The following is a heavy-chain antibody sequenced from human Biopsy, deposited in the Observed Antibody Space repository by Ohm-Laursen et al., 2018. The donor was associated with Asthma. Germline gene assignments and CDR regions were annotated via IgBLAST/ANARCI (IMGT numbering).Heavy chain of an antibody. D-gene: IGHD6-19*01. CDR1: GFTFSDYY. J-gene: IGHJ4*02. Sequence: SLRLSCSASGFTFSDYYMSWIRQAPGKGLEWIPYINGKSNSIEYADSVKGRFTISRDNAKNSLYLQMNSLRAEDTAVYYCARDSYSSGLYDDFESWDQGTLVTVSS. CDR3: ARDSYSSGLYDDFES. CDR2: INGKSNSI. V-gene: IGHV3-11*01.